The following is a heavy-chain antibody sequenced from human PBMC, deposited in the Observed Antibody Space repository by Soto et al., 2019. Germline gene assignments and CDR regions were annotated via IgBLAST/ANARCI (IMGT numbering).Heavy chain of an antibody. CDR1: GGSFSGYY. CDR3: ARGKSSSSWLDY. J-gene: IGHJ4*02. V-gene: IGHV4-34*01. D-gene: IGHD6-13*01. CDR2: INHSGST. Sequence: PSETLSLTCAVYGGSFSGYYWSWIRQPPGKGLEWIGEINHSGSTNYNPSLKSRVTISVDTSKNQFSLKLSSVTAADTAVYYCARGKSSSSWLDYWGQGTLVTVSS.